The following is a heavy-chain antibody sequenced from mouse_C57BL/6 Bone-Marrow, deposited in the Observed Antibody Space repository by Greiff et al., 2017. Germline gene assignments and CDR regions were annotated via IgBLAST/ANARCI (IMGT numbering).Heavy chain of an antibody. V-gene: IGHV2-2*01. D-gene: IGHD4-1*01. CDR2: IWSGGST. CDR3: ARKSPPNWDGAMDY. J-gene: IGHJ4*01. Sequence: VKLMESGPGLVQPSQSLSITCTVSGFSLTSYGVHWVRQSPGKGLEWLGVIWSGGSTDYNAAFISRLSISKDNSKSQVFFKMNSLQADDTAIYYCARKSPPNWDGAMDYWGQGTSVTVSS. CDR1: GFSLTSYG.